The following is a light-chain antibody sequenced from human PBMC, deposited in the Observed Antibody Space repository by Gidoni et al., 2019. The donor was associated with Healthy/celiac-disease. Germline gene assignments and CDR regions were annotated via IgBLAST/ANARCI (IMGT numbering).Light chain of an antibody. CDR1: SLSSYY. V-gene: IGLV3-19*01. Sequence: RITCQGDSLSSYYASWYQQKPGQAPVLVIYGKNNRPSGIPDRFSGSSSGTTASLTITGSQAEDEADYYCTSRDSSGNHVVFGGGTKLTVL. CDR2: GKN. J-gene: IGLJ2*01. CDR3: TSRDSSGNHVV.